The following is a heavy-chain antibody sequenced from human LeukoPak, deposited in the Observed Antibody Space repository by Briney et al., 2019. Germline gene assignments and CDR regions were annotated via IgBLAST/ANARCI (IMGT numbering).Heavy chain of an antibody. Sequence: GGSLRLSCAASGFTFSSYGMHWVRQAPGKGLEWVSSISSSSSYIYYADSVKGRFTISRDNAKNSLYLQMNSLRAEDTAVYYCARDEDDILTGYREYNWFDPWGQGTLVTVSS. CDR2: ISSSSSYI. D-gene: IGHD3-9*01. V-gene: IGHV3-21*01. CDR1: GFTFSSYG. J-gene: IGHJ5*02. CDR3: ARDEDDILTGYREYNWFDP.